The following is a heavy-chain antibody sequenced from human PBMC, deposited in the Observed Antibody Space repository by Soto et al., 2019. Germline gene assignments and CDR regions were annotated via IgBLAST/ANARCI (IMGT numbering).Heavy chain of an antibody. D-gene: IGHD2-15*01. CDR1: GYTFTSYG. V-gene: IGHV1-18*01. Sequence: GASVKVSCKASGYTFTSYGISWVRQAPGQGLEWMGWISAYNGNTNYAQKLQGRVTMTTDTSTSTAYMELRSLRSDDTAVYYYARGWHCSGGSCRQSDDAFDIWAQGTMVTVSS. CDR3: ARGWHCSGGSCRQSDDAFDI. J-gene: IGHJ3*02. CDR2: ISAYNGNT.